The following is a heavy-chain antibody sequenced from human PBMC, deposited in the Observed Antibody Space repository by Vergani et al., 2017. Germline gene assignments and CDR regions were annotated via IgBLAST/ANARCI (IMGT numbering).Heavy chain of an antibody. J-gene: IGHJ4*02. D-gene: IGHD3-10*01. CDR1: GFTFSSYA. CDR3: AKDRIYGSGSYFDY. V-gene: IGHV3-23*01. CDR2: IIGSGGCT. Sequence: EVQLLESGGGLVQPGGSLRLSCAASGFTFSSYAMSWVRQAPGKGLEWGSAIIGSGGCTDYAASVKGRFTISRDNSKNTLYLQMNSLRAEDTAVYYCAKDRIYGSGSYFDYWGQGTLVTVSS.